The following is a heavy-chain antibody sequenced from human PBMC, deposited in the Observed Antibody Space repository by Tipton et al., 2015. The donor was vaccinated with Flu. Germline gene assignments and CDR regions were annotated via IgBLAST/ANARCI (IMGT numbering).Heavy chain of an antibody. CDR3: ARDSAAHSGMDV. CDR1: GGSISSYY. D-gene: IGHD6-13*01. CDR2: IYYSGGT. J-gene: IGHJ6*02. Sequence: TLSLTCTVSGGSISSYYWSWIRQPPGKGLEWIGYIYYSGGTNYNPSLKSRVTISVDTSKNQFSLKLSSVTAADTAVYYCARDSAAHSGMDVWGQGTTVTVYS. V-gene: IGHV4-59*08.